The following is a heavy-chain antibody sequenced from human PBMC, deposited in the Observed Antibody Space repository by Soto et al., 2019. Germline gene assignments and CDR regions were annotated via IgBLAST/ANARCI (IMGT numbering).Heavy chain of an antibody. CDR3: VSEGYRYGSGFLDV. V-gene: IGHV3-74*01. Sequence: EVQLVESGGGLVQPGGSLRLSCAVSGFTFSTYWMHWVRQAPGKGLVWVSRINSDGSTSTYADSVKGRFIISRDNAKNTSYLQISSQTGEDTAVYYSVSEGYRYGSGFLDVWGQGTTVTVSS. D-gene: IGHD3-10*01. CDR2: INSDGSTS. CDR1: GFTFSTYW. J-gene: IGHJ6*02.